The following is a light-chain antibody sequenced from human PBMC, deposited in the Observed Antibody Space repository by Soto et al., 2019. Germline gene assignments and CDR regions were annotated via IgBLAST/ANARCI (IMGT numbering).Light chain of an antibody. CDR2: EDT. CDR1: SPDVGGTYY. V-gene: IGLV2-14*01. CDR3: RSSTTSSTHWV. J-gene: IGLJ3*02. Sequence: QSVLTQPASVSGSPGQWITISCTGTSPDVGGTYYVSWYQQHPGKAPKLRIYEDTNRPSGVSNRFSGSKSGTTASLTISGLQAEDEADYCCRSSTTSSTHWVFGGGTTLTVL.